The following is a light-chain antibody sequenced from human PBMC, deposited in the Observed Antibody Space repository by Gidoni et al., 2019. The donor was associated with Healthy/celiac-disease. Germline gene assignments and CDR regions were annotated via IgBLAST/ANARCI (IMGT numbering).Light chain of an antibody. CDR3: QQSYSTRYT. J-gene: IGKJ2*01. CDR1: QSISSY. CDR2: AAS. V-gene: IGKV1-39*01. Sequence: MQTTPSPSSLSASVGDRVTISSRASQSISSYLNWYQQKPGKAPKLLIYAASSLQSGVPSRFSGSVSGTDFTLTISSLQPEDVATYYCQQSYSTRYTFGQGTKLEIK.